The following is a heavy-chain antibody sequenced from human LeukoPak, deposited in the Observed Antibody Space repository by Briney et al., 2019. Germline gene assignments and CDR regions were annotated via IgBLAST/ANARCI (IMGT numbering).Heavy chain of an antibody. Sequence: GGSLRLSCSASGINFGSYGMNWVRQAPGKGLEWVAFIRFNGTTKVYSDSVEGRFTISRDNSKNTLYLQMNSLTVEDTAMYYCGLTTRGYWGQGTLVIVSS. CDR2: IRFNGTTK. V-gene: IGHV3-30*02. CDR3: GLTTRGY. D-gene: IGHD1-1*01. CDR1: GINFGSYG. J-gene: IGHJ4*01.